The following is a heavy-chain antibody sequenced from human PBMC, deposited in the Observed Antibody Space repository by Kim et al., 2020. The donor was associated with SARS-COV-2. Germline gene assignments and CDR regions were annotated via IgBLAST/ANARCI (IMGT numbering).Heavy chain of an antibody. V-gene: IGHV1-46*01. CDR2: INPSGGST. J-gene: IGHJ3*02. CDR3: ARPSAKHYDILTGYYNDDAFDI. Sequence: ASVKVSCKASGYTFPRSSLPSFLPPPLQFLDWMGIINPSGGSTSYAQKFQGGVTMTRDTSTSTVYMELSSLRSEDTAVYYCARPSAKHYDILTGYYNDDAFDIWGQGTMVTVSS. CDR1: GYTFPRSS. D-gene: IGHD3-9*01.